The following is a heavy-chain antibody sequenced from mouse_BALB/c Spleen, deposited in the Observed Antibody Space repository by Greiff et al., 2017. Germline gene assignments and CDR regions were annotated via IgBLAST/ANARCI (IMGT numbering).Heavy chain of an antibody. Sequence: EVQLQQSGPELVKPGASVKVSCKASGYSFTDYNMYWVKQSHGKSLEWIGYIDPYNGGTSYNQKFKGKAKLTAVTSTSTAYMELSSLTNEDSAVYYCTRSPYYYGSSYWYFDVWGAGTTVTVSS. V-gene: IGHV1S135*01. J-gene: IGHJ1*01. D-gene: IGHD1-1*01. CDR1: GYSFTDYN. CDR2: IDPYNGGT. CDR3: TRSPYYYGSSYWYFDV.